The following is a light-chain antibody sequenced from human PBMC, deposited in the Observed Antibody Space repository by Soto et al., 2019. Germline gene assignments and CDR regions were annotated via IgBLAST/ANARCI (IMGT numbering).Light chain of an antibody. CDR3: QQRAKWPLT. CDR1: QSISNY. CDR2: DVS. J-gene: IGKJ4*01. Sequence: EIVLTQSPVSLSLSPGERATLSCRASQSISNYLAWYQEKPGQAPRLLIYDVSTRATGIPARFSGSGSGTDFTLTISSLEPEDSAVYYCQQRAKWPLTFGGGTTVEIK. V-gene: IGKV3-11*01.